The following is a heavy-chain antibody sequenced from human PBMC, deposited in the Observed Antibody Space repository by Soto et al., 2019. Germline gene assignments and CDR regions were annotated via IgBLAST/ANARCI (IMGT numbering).Heavy chain of an antibody. D-gene: IGHD2-15*01. V-gene: IGHV2-5*02. Sequence: QITLKESGPTLVKPTQTLTLTCTFSGFSLSTSGVGVGWIRQPPEQALEWLAIIYWDDNKRYSPSLKSRITITKDTSKNQVVLTMTNMDPVDTATYYCAHSRVVATTTDYWGQGTLVTVSS. J-gene: IGHJ4*02. CDR1: GFSLSTSGVG. CDR3: AHSRVVATTTDY. CDR2: IYWDDNK.